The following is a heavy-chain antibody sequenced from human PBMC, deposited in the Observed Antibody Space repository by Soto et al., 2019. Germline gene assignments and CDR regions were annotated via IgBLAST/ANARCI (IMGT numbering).Heavy chain of an antibody. D-gene: IGHD2-15*01. CDR3: ARQYSGCSGGSCKMGYYYGMDV. V-gene: IGHV5-51*01. CDR1: GYSFTSYW. CDR2: IYPGDSDT. Sequence: GESLKISCKGSGYSFTSYWIGWVRQMPGEGLEWMGIIYPGDSDTRYSPSFQGQVTISADKSISTAYLQWSSLKASDTAMYYCARQYSGCSGGSCKMGYYYGMDVWGQGTTVTVSS. J-gene: IGHJ6*02.